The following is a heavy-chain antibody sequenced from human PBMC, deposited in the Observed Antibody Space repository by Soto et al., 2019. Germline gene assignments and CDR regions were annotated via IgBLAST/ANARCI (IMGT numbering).Heavy chain of an antibody. Sequence: SETLSLTCAVYGGSFSGYYWSWIRQPPGKGLEWIGEINHSGSTNYNPSLKSRVTISVGTSKNQFSLKLSSVTAADTAVYYCARGGDYYGSGRPIYYYYYGMDVWGQGTTVTVSS. CDR2: INHSGST. CDR1: GGSFSGYY. CDR3: ARGGDYYGSGRPIYYYYYGMDV. V-gene: IGHV4-34*01. D-gene: IGHD3-10*01. J-gene: IGHJ6*02.